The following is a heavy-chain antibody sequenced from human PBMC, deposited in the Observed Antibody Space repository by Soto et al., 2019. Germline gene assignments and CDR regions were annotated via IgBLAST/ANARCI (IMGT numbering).Heavy chain of an antibody. J-gene: IGHJ6*02. CDR3: ARLSGYDYSRYYYYGMDV. Sequence: GESLKISCKGSGYSFTSYWLSWVRQMPGKGLEWMGRIDPSDSYTNYSPSFQGHVTISADKSISTAYLQWSSLKASDTAMYYCARLSGYDYSRYYYYGMDVWGQGTTVTVSS. D-gene: IGHD5-12*01. CDR2: IDPSDSYT. V-gene: IGHV5-10-1*01. CDR1: GYSFTSYW.